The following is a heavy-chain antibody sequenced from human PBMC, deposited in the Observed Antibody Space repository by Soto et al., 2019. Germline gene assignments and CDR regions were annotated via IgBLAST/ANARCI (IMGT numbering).Heavy chain of an antibody. J-gene: IGHJ4*02. CDR1: GFTFSSYA. CDR2: ISGSGGST. D-gene: IGHD5-18*01. CDR3: AKDGTLHTAMVFSDFDY. Sequence: GGSLRLSCAASGFTFSSYAMSWVRQAPGKGLEWVSAISGSGGSTYYADSVKGRFTISRDNSKNTLYLQMNSLRAEDTAVYYCAKDGTLHTAMVFSDFDYWGQGTLVTISS. V-gene: IGHV3-23*01.